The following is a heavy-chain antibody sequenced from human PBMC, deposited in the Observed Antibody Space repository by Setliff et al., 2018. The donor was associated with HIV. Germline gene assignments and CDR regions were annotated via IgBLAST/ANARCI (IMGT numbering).Heavy chain of an antibody. Sequence: GASVKVSCKASGGTFSNFAISWVRQAPGQGLEWMGGIIPILGATNYAPKFHGRATIIADDSTSTAYMELSSLRSEDTAVYYCARDLHANYHVVEIWGPGTMVTVSS. CDR2: IIPILGAT. D-gene: IGHD2-15*01. V-gene: IGHV1-69*13. CDR1: GGTFSNFA. CDR3: ARDLHANYHVVEI. J-gene: IGHJ3*02.